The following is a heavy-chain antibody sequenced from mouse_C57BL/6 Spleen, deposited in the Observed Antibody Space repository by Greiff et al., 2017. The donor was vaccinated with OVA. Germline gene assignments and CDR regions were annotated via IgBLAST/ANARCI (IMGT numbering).Heavy chain of an antibody. Sequence: VESGGGLVKPGGSLKLSCAASGFTFSSYAMSWVRQTPEKRLEWVATISDGGSYTYYPDNVQGRFTISRDNAKTNLYLQMSNLKSEDTAMYYCARDVGLIRSAGFAYWGQGTLVTVSA. J-gene: IGHJ3*01. CDR1: GFTFSSYA. CDR3: ARDVGLIRSAGFAY. D-gene: IGHD1-1*01. CDR2: ISDGGSYT. V-gene: IGHV5-4*01.